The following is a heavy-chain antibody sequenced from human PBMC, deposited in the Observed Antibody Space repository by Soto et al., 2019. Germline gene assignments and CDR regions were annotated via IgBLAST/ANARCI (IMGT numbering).Heavy chain of an antibody. D-gene: IGHD4-17*01. Sequence: SVTMSLTCAVEGGPFSGYYWTCIRQPPGTGLEWIGEIYHSGSTNYNPSLKSRVTISVDKSKNQSSLKLSSVTAADTAVYYCARANGEYFGLDWGQGTLVTVSS. CDR3: ARANGEYFGLD. CDR1: GGPFSGYY. V-gene: IGHV4-34*01. J-gene: IGHJ4*02. CDR2: IYHSGST.